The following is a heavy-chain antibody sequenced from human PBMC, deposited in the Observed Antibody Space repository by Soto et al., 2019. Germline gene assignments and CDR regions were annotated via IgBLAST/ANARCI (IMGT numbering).Heavy chain of an antibody. Sequence: QVQLVESGGGVVQPGRSLRLSCTASGFSFSSYGIHWVRQAAGKGLEWVAVISFDGSNKYYADSVKGRFTISRDNSKNTVYLQMNSLRAEDTAIYYCAKDKSTVATLVESWGQGILVTVSS. J-gene: IGHJ4*02. V-gene: IGHV3-30*18. D-gene: IGHD4-17*01. CDR2: ISFDGSNK. CDR1: GFSFSSYG. CDR3: AKDKSTVATLVES.